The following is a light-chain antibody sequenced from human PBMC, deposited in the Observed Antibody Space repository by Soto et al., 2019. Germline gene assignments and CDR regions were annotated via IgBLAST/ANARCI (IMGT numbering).Light chain of an antibody. CDR2: RNS. J-gene: IGLJ1*01. CDR3: AAWDNSLTGYV. V-gene: IGLV1-47*01. Sequence: QSVLTQPPSVSGAPGQRVTISCTGSSSNIGSSYVYWYQQVPGTAPKLLIYRNSQRPSGVPDRFSDSKSGTSASLAISGLRSEDEADYFCAAWDNSLTGYVFGTGTKVTVL. CDR1: SSNIGSSY.